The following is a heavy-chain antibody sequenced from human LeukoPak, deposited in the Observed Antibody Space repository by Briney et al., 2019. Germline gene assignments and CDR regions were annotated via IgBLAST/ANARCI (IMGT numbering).Heavy chain of an antibody. CDR2: IYYSGST. V-gene: IGHV4-59*12. J-gene: IGHJ4*02. Sequence: SETLSLTCTVSGGSISSYYWSWIRQPPGKGLEWIGYIYYSGSTNYNPSLKSRVTISVDTSKNQFSLKLSSVTAADTAVYYCASPYYYDSSGYYDYFDYWGQGTLVTVSS. CDR1: GGSISSYY. CDR3: ASPYYYDSSGYYDYFDY. D-gene: IGHD3-22*01.